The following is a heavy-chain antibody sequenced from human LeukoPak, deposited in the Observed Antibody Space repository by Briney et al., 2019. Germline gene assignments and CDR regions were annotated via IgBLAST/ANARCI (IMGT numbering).Heavy chain of an antibody. V-gene: IGHV1-8*03. CDR1: GGTFSSYA. CDR3: ARVVLNTGAHYYYYYMDV. CDR2: TNPNSGNT. Sequence: GASVKVSCKASGGTFSSYAISWVRQAPGQGLEWMGWTNPNSGNTGYAQKFQGRVTITRNTSISTAYMELSSLRSEDTAVYYCARVVLNTGAHYYYYYMDVWGKGTTVTVSS. J-gene: IGHJ6*03. D-gene: IGHD1-14*01.